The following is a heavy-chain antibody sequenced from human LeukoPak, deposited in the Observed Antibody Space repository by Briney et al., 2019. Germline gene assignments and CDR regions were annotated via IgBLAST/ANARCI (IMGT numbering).Heavy chain of an antibody. V-gene: IGHV1-8*01. J-gene: IGHJ4*02. Sequence: GASVKVSCKASGYTFTSYDFNWVRQATGQRPEWMGWMSPNSGDTGYAQKFQDRVTMPRNTSISTAYMELSSLRSDDTAVYYCARGPPNWGYDYWGPGTLVTVSS. D-gene: IGHD7-27*01. CDR3: ARGPPNWGYDY. CDR1: GYTFTSYD. CDR2: MSPNSGDT.